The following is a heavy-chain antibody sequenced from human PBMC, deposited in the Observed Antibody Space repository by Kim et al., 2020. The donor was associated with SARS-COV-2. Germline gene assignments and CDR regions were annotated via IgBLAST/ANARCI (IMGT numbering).Heavy chain of an antibody. J-gene: IGHJ4*02. CDR1: GFIFDSFA. D-gene: IGHD3-10*01. CDR3: TKHAVRRTSYFDY. CDR2: ISRTATTT. Sequence: GGSLRLSCAASGFIFDSFAMSWVRQAPGKGLEWVSTISRTATTTYYTDSVKGRFTISRDNSKNTLYLQVNSLRAEDTAVYYCTKHAVRRTSYFDYCAQGT. V-gene: IGHV3-23*01.